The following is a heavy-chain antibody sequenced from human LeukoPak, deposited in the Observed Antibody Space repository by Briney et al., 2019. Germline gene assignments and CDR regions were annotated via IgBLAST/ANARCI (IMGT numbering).Heavy chain of an antibody. CDR1: GFTFSSFA. CDR2: ISGSGAST. Sequence: PGGSLRLSCAASGFTFSSFAMSWVRQAPGKGLEWVSGISGSGASTYYADSVKGRFTISRDNSQNTLYLQMNSPRAEDTAIYYCAKARAGDITAAFNYWGQGTLVTVSS. D-gene: IGHD6-13*01. CDR3: AKARAGDITAAFNY. V-gene: IGHV3-23*01. J-gene: IGHJ4*02.